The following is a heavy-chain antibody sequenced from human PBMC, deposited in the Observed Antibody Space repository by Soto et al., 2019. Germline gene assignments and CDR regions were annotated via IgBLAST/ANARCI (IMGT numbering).Heavy chain of an antibody. Sequence: QVQLVQSGADVKKPGSSVKVSCKASGGTLSTYGISWVRQAPGQGLEWMGRIIPMFGSTNYAQKFQGRVTITADESTSTAYMELSSLKSEDTAVYYCARESSGVSHFDYWGQGTLVTVSS. D-gene: IGHD3-10*01. CDR1: GGTLSTYG. CDR2: IIPMFGST. V-gene: IGHV1-69*18. CDR3: ARESSGVSHFDY. J-gene: IGHJ4*02.